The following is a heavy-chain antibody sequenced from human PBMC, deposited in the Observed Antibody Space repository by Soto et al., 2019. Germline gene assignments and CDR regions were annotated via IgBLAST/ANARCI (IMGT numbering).Heavy chain of an antibody. CDR1: GFTLSSYW. Sequence: EVQLVESGGGLVQPGGSLRLSCVGSGFTLSSYWMSWARQAPGKGLEWLANIKQDGSEQHYVDSVKGRFSISRDNAENSLFLHMSSLRDEDTAVYYCAGGGSLNYWGQGTMVTVSS. D-gene: IGHD6-13*01. CDR3: AGGGSLNY. J-gene: IGHJ4*02. CDR2: IKQDGSEQ. V-gene: IGHV3-7*01.